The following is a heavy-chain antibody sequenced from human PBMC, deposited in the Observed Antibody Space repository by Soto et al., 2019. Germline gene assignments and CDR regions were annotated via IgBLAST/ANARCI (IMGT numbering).Heavy chain of an antibody. J-gene: IGHJ6*02. CDR2: INHSGST. Sequence: SLTCAVYGGSFSGYYWSWIRQPPGKGLEWIGEINHSGSTNYNPSLKSRVTISVDTSKNQFSLKLSSVTAADTAVYYCARGPKRGYYYYYGMDVWGQGTTVTVSS. CDR1: GGSFSGYY. CDR3: ARGPKRGYYYYYGMDV. V-gene: IGHV4-34*01.